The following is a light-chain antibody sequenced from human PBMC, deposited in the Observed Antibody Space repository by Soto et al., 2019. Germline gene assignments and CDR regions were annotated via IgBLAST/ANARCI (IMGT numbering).Light chain of an antibody. CDR3: CAYAGSNTSV. CDR2: EGN. CDR1: SSDVGSYNL. Sequence: QSVLTQPASVSGSPGQSITISCTGTSSDVGSYNLVSWYQQHPGKAPKLMIYEGNKRPSGVSNRFSASKSGNTASLTIPGLQAEDEADYYCCAYAGSNTSVFGGGTKVTVL. J-gene: IGLJ2*01. V-gene: IGLV2-23*01.